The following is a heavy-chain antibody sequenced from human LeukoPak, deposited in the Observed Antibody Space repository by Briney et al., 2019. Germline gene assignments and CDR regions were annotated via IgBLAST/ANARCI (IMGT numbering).Heavy chain of an antibody. V-gene: IGHV3-23*01. J-gene: IGHJ4*02. CDR1: GFTFSSYA. CDR2: ISSTGAGT. D-gene: IGHD5-12*01. CDR3: AKGGIYALDY. Sequence: PGGSLRLSCAASGFTFSSYAMSWVRQAPGKGLEWVSAISSTGAGTYYADSVKGRFTISRDNSKNTLYLQMNGLRAEDTAVYYCAKGGIYALDYWGQGTLVTVSS.